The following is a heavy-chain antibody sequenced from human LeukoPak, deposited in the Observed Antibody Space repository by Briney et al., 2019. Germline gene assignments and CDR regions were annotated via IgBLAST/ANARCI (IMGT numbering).Heavy chain of an antibody. Sequence: GGSLRLSCAASGFTVSGNYMSWVRQAPGKGLEWVSVIYSDGRTYHADSVKGRFTISRDNSKNMVYLQTNRLRVEDTAVYYCARGLAAAGTLGFDYWGQGTLVTVSS. CDR3: ARGLAAAGTLGFDY. D-gene: IGHD6-13*01. CDR1: GFTVSGNY. CDR2: IYSDGRT. J-gene: IGHJ4*02. V-gene: IGHV3-66*02.